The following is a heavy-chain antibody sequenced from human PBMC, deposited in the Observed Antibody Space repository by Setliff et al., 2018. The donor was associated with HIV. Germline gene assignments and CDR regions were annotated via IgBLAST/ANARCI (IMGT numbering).Heavy chain of an antibody. CDR2: ISYDGNNQ. D-gene: IGHD5-18*01. J-gene: IGHJ4*02. CDR3: ARDGGGYSYGSVRYFDY. V-gene: IGHV3-30-3*01. Sequence: GGSLRLSCAVSGFNFGSYAIHWVRLAPGQGPQWVALISYDGNNQWYADSVKGRFTISRDNSKNTLHLELNNLRPEDTAVYYCARDGGGYSYGSVRYFDYWSQGTLVTVSS. CDR1: GFNFGSYA.